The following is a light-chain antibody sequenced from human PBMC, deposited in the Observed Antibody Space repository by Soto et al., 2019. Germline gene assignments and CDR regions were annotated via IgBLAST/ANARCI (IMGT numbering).Light chain of an antibody. CDR1: RRVSTY. J-gene: IGKJ5*01. CDR2: DAS. CDR3: QQRSTWPLT. Sequence: EIVLSQSTPSLSLAEGESATFSCSPSRRVSTYLAWYQQKPGQAPRILIYDASNRATDIPARFSGSGSGTEFTLTISSLEPEDFAVYYCQQRSTWPLTFGQGTRLEIK. V-gene: IGKV3-11*01.